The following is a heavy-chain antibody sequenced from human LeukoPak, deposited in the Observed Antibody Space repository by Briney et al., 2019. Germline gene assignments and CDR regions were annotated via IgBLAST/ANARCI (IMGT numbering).Heavy chain of an antibody. CDR2: IKQDGSAK. D-gene: IGHD3-3*01. Sequence: PGGSLRLSCAASGFTFSDYAMSWVRQAPGKGLGWVANIKQDGSAKFYVESVKGRFTISRDNAKNSLYLQMNSLRAEDTAVYYCARDGDFWSAQGAFDIWGQGTMVTVSS. J-gene: IGHJ3*02. CDR1: GFTFSDYA. V-gene: IGHV3-7*01. CDR3: ARDGDFWSAQGAFDI.